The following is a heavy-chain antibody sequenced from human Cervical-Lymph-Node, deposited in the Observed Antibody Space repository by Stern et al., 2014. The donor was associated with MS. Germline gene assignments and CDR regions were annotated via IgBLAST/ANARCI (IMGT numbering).Heavy chain of an antibody. CDR2: IIPSLDIP. CDR3: ARSIAGGDYSYYNDMDI. Sequence: QVHLVQSGAEVKKPGSSVRVSCKASGGTFSSYSINWVRQAPGHGLEWMGSIIPSLDIPNFAPKFQGRLTITADKSTTTAYMELSGLRSDDTATYFCARSIAGGDYSYYNDMDIWGQGTTVIVSS. J-gene: IGHJ6*02. CDR1: GGTFSSYS. D-gene: IGHD2-8*02. V-gene: IGHV1-69*02.